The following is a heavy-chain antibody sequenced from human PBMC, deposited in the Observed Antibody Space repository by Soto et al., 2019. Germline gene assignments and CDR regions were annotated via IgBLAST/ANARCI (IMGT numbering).Heavy chain of an antibody. D-gene: IGHD2-8*02. CDR1: GFSLSTSGVG. Sequence: QITLKESGPALVKPTQTLTLTCTFSGFSLSTSGVGVGWIRQPPGKALEWLALIYWDDDKRYSPSLKSRLTITKDTSKNQVVLTMTNMDPVDTATYYCAHRWGGVDFFDYWGQGTLVTVSS. CDR3: AHRWGGVDFFDY. V-gene: IGHV2-5*02. J-gene: IGHJ4*02. CDR2: IYWDDDK.